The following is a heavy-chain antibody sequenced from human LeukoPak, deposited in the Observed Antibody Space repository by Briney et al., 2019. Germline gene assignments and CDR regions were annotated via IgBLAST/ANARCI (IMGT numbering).Heavy chain of an antibody. Sequence: GESLKISCKGSGYSFTSYWIGWVRQMPGKGLEWMGIIYPGDSDTRYSPSFQGQVTISADKSISTAYLQWSSLKASDTAMYYCARVGPYPDSGYYYDYWGQGTLVTVSS. D-gene: IGHD3-22*01. V-gene: IGHV5-51*01. CDR1: GYSFTSYW. J-gene: IGHJ4*02. CDR2: IYPGDSDT. CDR3: ARVGPYPDSGYYYDY.